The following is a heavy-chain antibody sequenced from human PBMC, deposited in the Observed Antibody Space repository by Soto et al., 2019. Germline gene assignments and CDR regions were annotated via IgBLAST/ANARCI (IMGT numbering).Heavy chain of an antibody. Sequence: GGSLRLSCAYSGFTFITYAMSWGRQGPGKGLEWVSTISGSGGSTYYADSVKGRFTISTDNSNNTLYLQMNSLGAEDTAVYYCAKGVAAARYYYYGMDVWGQGTTVTVSS. CDR1: GFTFITYA. CDR3: AKGVAAARYYYYGMDV. CDR2: ISGSGGST. V-gene: IGHV3-23*01. J-gene: IGHJ6*02. D-gene: IGHD6-13*01.